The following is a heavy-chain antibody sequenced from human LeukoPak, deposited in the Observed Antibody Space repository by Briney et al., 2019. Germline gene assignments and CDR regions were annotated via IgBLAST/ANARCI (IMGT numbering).Heavy chain of an antibody. V-gene: IGHV1-69*13. CDR3: ARLLVGGSYRHYHVDY. Sequence: GASVKVSCKASGGTFSSYAISWVRQAPGQGLEWMGGIIPIFGTANYAQKFQGRVTITADESTSTAYMELRSLRSDDTAVYYCARLLVGGSYRHYHVDYWGQGTLSPSPQ. D-gene: IGHD1-26*01. CDR2: IIPIFGTA. J-gene: IGHJ4*02. CDR1: GGTFSSYA.